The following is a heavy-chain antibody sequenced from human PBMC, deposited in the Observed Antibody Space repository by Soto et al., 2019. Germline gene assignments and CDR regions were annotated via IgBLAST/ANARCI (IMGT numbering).Heavy chain of an antibody. CDR1: GGSISSYY. Sequence: SETLSLTCTVSGGSISSYYWSWIRQPAGKGLEWIGYIYYSGSTNYNPSLKSRVTISVDTSKNQFSLKLSSVTAADTAVYYCARDRCSSTSCYGAGYYYGMDVWGQGTTVTVSS. D-gene: IGHD2-2*01. J-gene: IGHJ6*02. V-gene: IGHV4-59*01. CDR2: IYYSGST. CDR3: ARDRCSSTSCYGAGYYYGMDV.